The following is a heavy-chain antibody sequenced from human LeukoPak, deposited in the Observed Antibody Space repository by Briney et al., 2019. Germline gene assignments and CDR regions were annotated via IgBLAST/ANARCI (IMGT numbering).Heavy chain of an antibody. V-gene: IGHV3-30*02. Sequence: GSLRLSCAASGFTFSSYGMHWVRQAPGKGLEWVAVIWYDGSNKYYADSVKGRFTISRDNSKNTLYLQMNSLRAEDTAVYYCAKGPAPAAAEDYWGQGTLVTVSS. CDR1: GFTFSSYG. CDR2: IWYDGSNK. J-gene: IGHJ4*02. CDR3: AKGPAPAAAEDY. D-gene: IGHD6-13*01.